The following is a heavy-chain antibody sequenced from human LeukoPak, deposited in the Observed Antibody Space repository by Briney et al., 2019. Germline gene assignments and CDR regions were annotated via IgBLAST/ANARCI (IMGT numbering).Heavy chain of an antibody. CDR3: ARQTAKNVDTARFDY. D-gene: IGHD5-18*01. CDR2: IYYSGTT. Sequence: PSETLSLTCTVSGGSINNYYWSWIRQPPGKGPEWIGYIYYSGTTNYNPSLNSRVNISLHTSKNQFSLRLTSVTAADTAVYYCARQTAKNVDTARFDYWGQGTLVTVSS. J-gene: IGHJ4*02. CDR1: GGSINNYY. V-gene: IGHV4-59*08.